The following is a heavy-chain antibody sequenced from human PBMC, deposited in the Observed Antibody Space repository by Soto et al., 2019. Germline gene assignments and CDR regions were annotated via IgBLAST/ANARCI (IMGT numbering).Heavy chain of an antibody. CDR3: ARDRSGYSGYDITGMDV. CDR1: GFTCSSYA. CDR2: ISYDGSNK. Sequence: GGSLRLSCAASGFTCSSYAMHWVRQAPGKGLEWVAVISYDGSNKYYADSVKGRFTISRDNSKNTLYLQMNSLRAEDTAVYYCARDRSGYSGYDITGMDVWGQGTTVTVSS. J-gene: IGHJ6*02. D-gene: IGHD5-12*01. V-gene: IGHV3-30-3*01.